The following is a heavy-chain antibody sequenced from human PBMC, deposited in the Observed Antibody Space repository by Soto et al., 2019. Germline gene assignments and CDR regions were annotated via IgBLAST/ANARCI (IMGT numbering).Heavy chain of an antibody. D-gene: IGHD3-3*01. J-gene: IGHJ4*02. Sequence: PSETLSLTCAVYGGSFSGYYWSWIRQPPGKGLEWIGEINHSGSTNYNPSLKSRVTISVDTSKNQFSLKLSSVTAADTAVYYCARGPIKYYDFWSGSKQPWYFDYWGKGTLVTVSS. CDR3: ARGPIKYYDFWSGSKQPWYFDY. CDR1: GGSFSGYY. CDR2: INHSGST. V-gene: IGHV4-34*01.